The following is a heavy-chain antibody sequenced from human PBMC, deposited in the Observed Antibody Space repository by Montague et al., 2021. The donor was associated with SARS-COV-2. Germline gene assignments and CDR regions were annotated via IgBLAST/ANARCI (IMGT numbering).Heavy chain of an antibody. D-gene: IGHD6-13*01. J-gene: IGHJ4*02. Sequence: ETLSLTCTVSSGSITDRTYYWGCIRQSPGKGLEWIGAINYSGTTYYNPSLKSRVTISLDTAKNQFSLKMTSVTAADTAVYYCARHWGIAAAGNWGQGTLVTVSS. CDR3: ARHWGIAAAGN. CDR1: SGSITDRTYY. CDR2: INYSGTT. V-gene: IGHV4-39*01.